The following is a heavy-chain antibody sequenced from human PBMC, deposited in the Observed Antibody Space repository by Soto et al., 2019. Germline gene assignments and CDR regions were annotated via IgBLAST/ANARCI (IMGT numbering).Heavy chain of an antibody. J-gene: IGHJ4*02. CDR2: ISGSGGST. CDR1: GFTFSSYA. D-gene: IGHD6-13*01. Sequence: EVQLLESGGGLVQPGGSLRLSCAASGFTFSSYAMSWVRQAPGKGLEWVSAISGSGGSTYYADSVKCRFTISRDNSKNTLYMQMNRLRAEDTAVYYCERVHSSSLDYWGQGTLVTVSS. V-gene: IGHV3-23*01. CDR3: ERVHSSSLDY.